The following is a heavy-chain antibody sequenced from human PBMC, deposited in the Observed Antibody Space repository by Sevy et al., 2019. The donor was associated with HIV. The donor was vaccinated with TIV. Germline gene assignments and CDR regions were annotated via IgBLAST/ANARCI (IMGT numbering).Heavy chain of an antibody. CDR3: TRDMTKVWGSYRYPYYFDY. CDR1: GFTFGDYA. V-gene: IGHV3-49*03. CDR2: IRSKAYGGTT. Sequence: GGSLRLSCTASGFTFGDYAMSWFRQAPGKGLEWVGFIRSKAYGGTTEHAASVKGRFTISRDDSKSIAYLQMNSLKTEDTAVYYCTRDMTKVWGSYRYPYYFDYWGQGTLVTVSS. J-gene: IGHJ4*02. D-gene: IGHD3-16*02.